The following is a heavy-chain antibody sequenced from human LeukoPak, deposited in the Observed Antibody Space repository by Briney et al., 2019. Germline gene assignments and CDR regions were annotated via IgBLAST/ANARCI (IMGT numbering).Heavy chain of an antibody. CDR1: GFTYSDYY. Sequence: PGGSLRLSCAASGFTYSDYYMSWIRQAPGKGLEWVSYISSSGSTIYYADSVKGRFTISRDNAKNSLYLQMNSLRAEDTAVYYCARSRPSRYCSGGSCTHHAFDIWGQGTMVTVSS. CDR2: ISSSGSTI. D-gene: IGHD2-15*01. J-gene: IGHJ3*02. CDR3: ARSRPSRYCSGGSCTHHAFDI. V-gene: IGHV3-11*04.